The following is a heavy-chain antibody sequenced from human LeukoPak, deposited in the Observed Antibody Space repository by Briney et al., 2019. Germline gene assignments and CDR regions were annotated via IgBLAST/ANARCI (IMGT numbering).Heavy chain of an antibody. J-gene: IGHJ3*02. CDR1: GFTFRNYY. CDR2: IKQDGSEK. Sequence: GGSLRLSCAASGFTFRNYYMSWVRQAPGKGLEWVANIKQDGSEKYYVDSVKGRFTISRDNAKNSLYLQMNSLRAEDTAVYYCARGLHGDAFDIWGQGTMVTVSS. CDR3: ARGLHGDAFDI. V-gene: IGHV3-7*01. D-gene: IGHD5/OR15-5a*01.